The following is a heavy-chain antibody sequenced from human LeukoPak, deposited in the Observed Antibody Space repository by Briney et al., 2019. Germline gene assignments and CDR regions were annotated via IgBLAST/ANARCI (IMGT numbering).Heavy chain of an antibody. CDR3: AKQPGSVVDSSGSLSRH. CDR2: ISGSGAST. V-gene: IGHV3-23*01. D-gene: IGHD3-22*01. CDR1: GFTFSSYA. Sequence: GGSLRLSCAASGFTFSSYAMSWVRQAPGKGLEWVSTISGSGASTYYADSVKGRFTISRDNSKNTLYLQMNSLRAEDTGVYYCAKQPGSVVDSSGSLSRHWGQGTLVTVSS. J-gene: IGHJ4*02.